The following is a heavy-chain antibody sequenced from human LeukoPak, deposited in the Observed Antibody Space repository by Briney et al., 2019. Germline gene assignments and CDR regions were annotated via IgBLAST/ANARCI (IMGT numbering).Heavy chain of an antibody. CDR1: GFTFSSYG. J-gene: IGHJ4*02. Sequence: PGGSLRLSCAASGFTFSSYGMHWVRQAPGKGLEWVAFIRYDGTNNYYADSVKGRFTISRDNSKNTLYLQMNSLRAEDTAVYYCAKATGSGYPYYFDSWGQGTLVTVSS. CDR3: AKATGSGYPYYFDS. V-gene: IGHV3-30*02. D-gene: IGHD3-22*01. CDR2: IRYDGTNN.